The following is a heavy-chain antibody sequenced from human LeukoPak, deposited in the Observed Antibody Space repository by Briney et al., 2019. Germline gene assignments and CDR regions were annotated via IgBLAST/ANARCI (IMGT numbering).Heavy chain of an antibody. D-gene: IGHD2-2*03. CDR1: GYTFTSYD. CDR3: ARVRSGGYCSSTSCYRWFDP. Sequence: ASVKVSCKASGYTFTSYDINWVRQATGQGLEWMGWMNPNSGNTGYAQKFQGRVTMTRNTSISTAYMELSSLRSEDTAVYYCARVRSGGYCSSTSCYRWFDPWGQGTLVTVSS. CDR2: MNPNSGNT. J-gene: IGHJ5*02. V-gene: IGHV1-8*01.